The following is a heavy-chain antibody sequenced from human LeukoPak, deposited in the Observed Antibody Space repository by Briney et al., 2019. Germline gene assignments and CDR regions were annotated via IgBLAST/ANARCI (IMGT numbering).Heavy chain of an antibody. Sequence: ASVKVSCKDSGYTFTSYDINWVRQAPGQGLEWMGWMNPNSGNTDYAQKLKGRVTMTRNTSKRTAYMEMSSLRSEDTAVYYCASSLLVLDAFDIWGQGTMVTVSS. CDR1: GYTFTSYD. CDR2: MNPNSGNT. D-gene: IGHD3-16*01. J-gene: IGHJ3*02. V-gene: IGHV1-8*01. CDR3: ASSLLVLDAFDI.